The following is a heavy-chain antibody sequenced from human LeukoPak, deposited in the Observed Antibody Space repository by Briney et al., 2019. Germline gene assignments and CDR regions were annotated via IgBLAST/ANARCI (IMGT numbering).Heavy chain of an antibody. J-gene: IGHJ4*02. CDR3: ARVPSYSSGWYDFDY. V-gene: IGHV4-4*02. Sequence: SETLSLTCAVSGGSISSSNWWSWVRQPPGKGLEWIGEIYHSGSTNYNPSLKSRVTISVDKSKNQFSLKLSSVTAADTAVYYCARVPSYSSGWYDFDYWGQGTLVTVSS. CDR1: GGSISSSNW. CDR2: IYHSGST. D-gene: IGHD6-19*01.